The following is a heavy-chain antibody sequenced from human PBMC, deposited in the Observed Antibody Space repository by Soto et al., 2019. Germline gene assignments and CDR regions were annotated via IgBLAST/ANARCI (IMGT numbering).Heavy chain of an antibody. J-gene: IGHJ5*01. CDR1: GGSTSSDNY. V-gene: IGHV4-30-4*01. CDR3: DREGGESEDGRDYCDS. Sequence: SETLSLTCTVSGGSTSSDNYWSWIRQPPGKGLEWIGHIYYSGNTDYNPSLKSRLAISIDTSKNQFSLKLSSVTAADTAVYFWDREGGESEDGRDYCDSWGQRPRVTLS. D-gene: IGHD4-17*01. CDR2: IYYSGNT.